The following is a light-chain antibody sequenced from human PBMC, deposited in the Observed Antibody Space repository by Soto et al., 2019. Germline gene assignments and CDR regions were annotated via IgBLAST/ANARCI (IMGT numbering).Light chain of an antibody. V-gene: IGLV2-11*01. J-gene: IGLJ1*01. CDR1: SSEVGGYEF. Sequence: QSVLAQPCSVSGTPGQSVTVSCTGTSSEVGGYEFVSWYQQHPGTAPKLMIYAVTKQPSGVPDRFYGSKSGNTASLTISGLQTEDEAVYFCSSYAGTSGYVFGTGTKVTV. CDR2: AVT. CDR3: SSYAGTSGYV.